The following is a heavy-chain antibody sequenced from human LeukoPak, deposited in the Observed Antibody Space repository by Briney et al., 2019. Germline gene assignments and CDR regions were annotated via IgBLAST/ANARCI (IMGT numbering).Heavy chain of an antibody. CDR2: IYSCGST. Sequence: PGGSLRLSCAASGFTVSSNYMSWVRQAPGKGLEWVSVIYSCGSTYYADSVKGRFTISRDNSKNTLYLQMNSLRAEDTAVYYCASTATKEIESSSSTSCSPFDYWGQGTLVTASS. CDR3: ASTATKEIESSSSTSCSPFDY. CDR1: GFTVSSNY. V-gene: IGHV3-53*01. J-gene: IGHJ4*02. D-gene: IGHD2-2*01.